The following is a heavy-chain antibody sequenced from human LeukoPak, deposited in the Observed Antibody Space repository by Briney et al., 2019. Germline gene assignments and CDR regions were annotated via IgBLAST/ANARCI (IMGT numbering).Heavy chain of an antibody. Sequence: PGGSLRLSCAASGFTFSSFAMTWVRQAPGKGLQWVANINQDASQKYYLDSVKGRFTISRDNAKNSLYLQMNGLRVEDTAIYYCVRSLGGGSYWGQGTLVIVSP. D-gene: IGHD5-24*01. J-gene: IGHJ4*02. V-gene: IGHV3-7*03. CDR1: GFTFSSFA. CDR3: VRSLGGGSY. CDR2: INQDASQK.